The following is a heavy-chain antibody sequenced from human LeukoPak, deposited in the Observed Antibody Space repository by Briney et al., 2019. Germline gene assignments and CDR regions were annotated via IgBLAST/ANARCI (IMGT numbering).Heavy chain of an antibody. Sequence: GSLRLSCAASGFTFSSYGMHWVRQAPGKGLEWVAVIWYDGSNKYYADSVKGRFTISRDNSKNTLYLQMNSLRAEDTAVYYCARSYYDILTGQPSNAFDIWGQGTMVTVSS. V-gene: IGHV3-33*08. CDR2: IWYDGSNK. CDR3: ARSYYDILTGQPSNAFDI. D-gene: IGHD3-9*01. J-gene: IGHJ3*02. CDR1: GFTFSSYG.